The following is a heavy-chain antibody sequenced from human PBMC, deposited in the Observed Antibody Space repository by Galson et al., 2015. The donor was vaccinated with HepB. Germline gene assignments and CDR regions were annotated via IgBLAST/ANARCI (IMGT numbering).Heavy chain of an antibody. CDR3: ARDDRATKGYYYYGMDV. CDR2: IYSGGST. CDR1: GFTFSSYW. Sequence: SLRLSCAASGFTFSSYWMSWVRQAPGKGLEWVSVIYSGGSTYYADSVKGRFTISRDNSKNTLYLQMNSLRAEDTAVYYCARDDRATKGYYYYGMDVWGQGTTVTVSS. J-gene: IGHJ6*02. V-gene: IGHV3-53*01. D-gene: IGHD1-14*01.